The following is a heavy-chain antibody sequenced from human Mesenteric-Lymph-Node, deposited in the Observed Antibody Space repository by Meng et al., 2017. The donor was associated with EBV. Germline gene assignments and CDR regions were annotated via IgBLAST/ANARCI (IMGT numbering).Heavy chain of an antibody. D-gene: IGHD1-7*01. Sequence: QVQLQQSGPGLGKPSQTLPLTWAISGDSVSSNSAAWNWIRQSPSRGLEWLGRTYYRSKWYNDYAVSVKSRITINPDTSKNQFSLQLNSVTPEDTAVYYCASSRPLAGNWNYHYWGQGTLVTVSS. CDR1: GDSVSSNSAA. J-gene: IGHJ4*02. V-gene: IGHV6-1*01. CDR2: TYYRSKWYN. CDR3: ASSRPLAGNWNYHY.